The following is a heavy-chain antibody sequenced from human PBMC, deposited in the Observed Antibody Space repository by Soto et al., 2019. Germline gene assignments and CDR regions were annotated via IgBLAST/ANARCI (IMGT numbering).Heavy chain of an antibody. D-gene: IGHD5-18*01. CDR1: GGTFSSYA. Sequence: QGQLVQSGAEVKKPGSSVKGSCKASGGTFSSYAISWVRQAPGQWLECMGEIIPLFGTANYAQKFQGRVTITADESTSTAYMELSSLRSEDTAVYYCARGVDTSMVGANWFDPWGQGTLVTVSS. J-gene: IGHJ5*02. V-gene: IGHV1-69*12. CDR3: ARGVDTSMVGANWFDP. CDR2: IIPLFGTA.